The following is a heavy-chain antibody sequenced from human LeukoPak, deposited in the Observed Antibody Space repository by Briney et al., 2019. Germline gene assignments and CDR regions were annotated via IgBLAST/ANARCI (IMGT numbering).Heavy chain of an antibody. J-gene: IGHJ4*02. Sequence: SGGSLRLSCAASGFTFSSYAMHWVRQAPGKGLERVAVISYDGSNKYYADSVKGRFTISRDNSKNTLYLQMNSLRAEDTAVYYCAREGGPYSSSRTFDYWGQGTLVTVSS. CDR1: GFTFSSYA. CDR2: ISYDGSNK. CDR3: AREGGPYSSSRTFDY. V-gene: IGHV3-30-3*01. D-gene: IGHD6-13*01.